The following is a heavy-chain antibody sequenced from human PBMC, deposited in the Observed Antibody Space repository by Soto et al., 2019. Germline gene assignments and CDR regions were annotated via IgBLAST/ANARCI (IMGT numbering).Heavy chain of an antibody. CDR2: IYHSGST. CDR3: ARDDHIVVVPTSLGAMDV. Sequence: PSETLSLTCAVYGGSIRSNKCWSFVRQPPGKGLEWIGEIYHSGSTNYNPSLKSRVTISLDKSKNQFSLKLTSVTAADSAVYYCARDDHIVVVPTSLGAMDVWGQGTTVTVSS. J-gene: IGHJ6*02. D-gene: IGHD2-2*01. CDR1: GGSIRSNKC. V-gene: IGHV4-4*02.